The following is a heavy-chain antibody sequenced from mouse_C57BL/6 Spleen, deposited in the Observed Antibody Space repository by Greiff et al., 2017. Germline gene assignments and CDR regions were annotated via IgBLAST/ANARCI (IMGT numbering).Heavy chain of an antibody. J-gene: IGHJ2*01. V-gene: IGHV14-4*01. D-gene: IGHD1-1*01. Sequence: VQLQQSGAELVRPGASVKLSCTASGFNIQDDYMHWVKQRPEQGLEWIGWIDPENGDTEYASKFQGKATITADTSSNTAYLQLSSLTSEDTAVYYGTTFTTVVATIDYWGQGTTLTVSS. CDR1: GFNIQDDY. CDR3: TTFTTVVATIDY. CDR2: IDPENGDT.